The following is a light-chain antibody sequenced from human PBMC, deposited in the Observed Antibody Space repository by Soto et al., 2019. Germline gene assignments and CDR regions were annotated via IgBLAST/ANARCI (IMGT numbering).Light chain of an antibody. CDR3: QQSYSTPIT. CDR2: AAS. V-gene: IGKV1-39*01. J-gene: IGKJ5*01. CDR1: QSISSY. Sequence: IQLTQSPSSLSPPAGDRVTITCRASQSISSYLNWYQQKPGKAPKLLIYAASSLQSGVPSRFSGSGSGTDFTLTISSLQPEDFATYYCQQSYSTPITFGQGTRLEIK.